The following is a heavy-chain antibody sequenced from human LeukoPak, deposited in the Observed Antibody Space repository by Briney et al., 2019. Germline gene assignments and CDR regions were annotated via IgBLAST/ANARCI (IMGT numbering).Heavy chain of an antibody. CDR3: PRNTTSYCSSNSCAPHNWFDR. CDR1: GYSISSCYY. Sequence: SETLSLTCTVSGYSISSCYYWGWLRQPPGKGLERVGSYYHSGSTYYNPSLKSRVTISVDTSKNPFSLTLRTLPAPDTAVYYCPRNTTSYCSSNSCAPHNWFDRWGEGTLVTVPS. J-gene: IGHJ5*02. V-gene: IGHV4-38-2*02. CDR2: YYHSGST. D-gene: IGHD2-2*01.